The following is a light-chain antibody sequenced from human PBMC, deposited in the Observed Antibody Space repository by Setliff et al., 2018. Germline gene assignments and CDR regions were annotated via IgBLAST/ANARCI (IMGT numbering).Light chain of an antibody. CDR2: EVD. J-gene: IGLJ3*02. CDR1: SSDVGYYKF. CDR3: SSNADNNIIL. Sequence: QSALTQPPSASGSPGQSVTISCTGTSSDVGYYKFVSWYQQHPGKAPKLIIYEVDKRPSGVPDRFSGSKSGNTASLTVSGLQADDEADYYCSSNADNNIILFGGGTKVTVL. V-gene: IGLV2-8*01.